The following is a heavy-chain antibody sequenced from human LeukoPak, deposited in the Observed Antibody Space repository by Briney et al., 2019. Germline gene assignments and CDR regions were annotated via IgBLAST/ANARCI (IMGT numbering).Heavy chain of an antibody. D-gene: IGHD5-18*01. CDR2: IYYSGST. V-gene: IGHV4-59*01. CDR1: GGSISSYY. Sequence: SETLSLTCTVSGGSISSYYWSWIRQPPGKGLEYIGYIYYSGSTNYNPSLKSRVTISIDTSKNQFSLKLSSVTAADTAVYYCARTEESGYSYGYFGYYYYMDVWGKGTTVTVSS. J-gene: IGHJ6*03. CDR3: ARTEESGYSYGYFGYYYYMDV.